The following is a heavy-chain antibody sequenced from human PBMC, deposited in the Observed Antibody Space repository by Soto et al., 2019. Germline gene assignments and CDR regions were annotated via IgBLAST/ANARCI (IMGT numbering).Heavy chain of an antibody. D-gene: IGHD2-2*01. CDR2: IYHTGTT. CDR3: ARVMAAMQNWLDP. J-gene: IGHJ5*02. V-gene: IGHV4-30-4*01. Sequence: SETLSLTCSVSGGSISSIDYCCVCIRQPPWKGLEWIGFIYHTGTTYYNPSLRSRVTISIDTSKSQFSMKLNSVTAAGTAVYYCARVMAAMQNWLDPWGQGTLVTVSS. CDR1: GGSISSIDYC.